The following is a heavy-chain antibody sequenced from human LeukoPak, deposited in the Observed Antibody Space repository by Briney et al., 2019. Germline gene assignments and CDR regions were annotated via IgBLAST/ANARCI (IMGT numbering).Heavy chain of an antibody. D-gene: IGHD3-16*01. Sequence: PGGSLRPSCAASGFTFSSYSMNWVRQAPGKGLEWVSSISSSSSYIYYADSVKGRFTISRDNAKNSLYLQMNSLRAEDTAVYYCARVHWGSDAFDIWGQGTMVTVSS. CDR3: ARVHWGSDAFDI. J-gene: IGHJ3*02. CDR2: ISSSSSYI. CDR1: GFTFSSYS. V-gene: IGHV3-21*01.